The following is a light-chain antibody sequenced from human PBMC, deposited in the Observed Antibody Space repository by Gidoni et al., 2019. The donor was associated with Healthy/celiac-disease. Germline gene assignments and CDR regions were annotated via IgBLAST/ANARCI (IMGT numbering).Light chain of an antibody. CDR1: QSVSSY. V-gene: IGKV3-11*01. CDR2: DAS. Sequence: EFVLTQSQATLSLSPGERATLSCRASQSVSSYLAWYQQKPGQAPRLLIYDASNRATGIPARFSGSGSGTDFTLTISSLEPEDFAVYYCQQRSNWPPSITFGQGTRLEIK. CDR3: QQRSNWPPSIT. J-gene: IGKJ5*01.